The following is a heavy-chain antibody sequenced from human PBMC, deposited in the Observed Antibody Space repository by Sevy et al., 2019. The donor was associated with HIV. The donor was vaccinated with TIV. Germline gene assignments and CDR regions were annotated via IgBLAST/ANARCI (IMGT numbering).Heavy chain of an antibody. CDR2: ISGSGGST. CDR1: GFTFSSYA. Sequence: GGSLRLSCAASGFTFSSYAMSWVRQAPGKGLEWVSAISGSGGSTYYADSVKGRFTISRDNSKNTLYLQMNSLRADDTAVYYCAKDRSYYDSSGPPSHFDYWGQGTLVTVSS. CDR3: AKDRSYYDSSGPPSHFDY. J-gene: IGHJ4*02. V-gene: IGHV3-23*01. D-gene: IGHD3-22*01.